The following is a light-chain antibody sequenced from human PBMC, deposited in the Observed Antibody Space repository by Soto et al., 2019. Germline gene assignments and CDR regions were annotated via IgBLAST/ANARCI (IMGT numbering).Light chain of an antibody. J-gene: IGKJ2*01. CDR3: MQALQAPYT. V-gene: IGKV2-28*01. CDR1: QSLLHSNGYTY. CDR2: LGS. Sequence: DIVMTQSPLSLPVTPGEPASISCRSSQSLLHSNGYTYLDWYLQKPGQSPQLLIYLGSNRASGVPDRFSGSGSGTDFTLKISRVEAEDVGLYYCMQALQAPYTFGQGTKSEIK.